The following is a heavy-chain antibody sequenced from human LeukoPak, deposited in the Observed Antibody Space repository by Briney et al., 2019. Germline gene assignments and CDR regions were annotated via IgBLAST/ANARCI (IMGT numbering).Heavy chain of an antibody. D-gene: IGHD3-22*01. Sequence: PSETLSLTCAVSGGSFSHYYWTWIRQSPGKGLEWIGQITHRGVTNYNPSLKSRVTISVDTSKNQFSLKLTSVTAADTAMYYCTRGYYDARGDSNPFDIWGQGTMVTVSS. CDR3: TRGYYDARGDSNPFDI. J-gene: IGHJ3*02. CDR1: GGSFSHYY. V-gene: IGHV4-34*01. CDR2: ITHRGVT.